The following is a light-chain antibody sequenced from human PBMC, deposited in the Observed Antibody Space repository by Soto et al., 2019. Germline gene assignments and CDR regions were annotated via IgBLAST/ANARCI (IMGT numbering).Light chain of an antibody. Sequence: EIVMTQSPATLSLSLGERATLSCRASQSISRNLAWYHQRPGQAPRLLIYAASNRATGIPARFSGSGSGTDFTLTISGLQSEDFGVYFCQQYNNWPPRYTFGQGTKLEIK. J-gene: IGKJ2*01. CDR2: AAS. CDR1: QSISRN. CDR3: QQYNNWPPRYT. V-gene: IGKV3-15*01.